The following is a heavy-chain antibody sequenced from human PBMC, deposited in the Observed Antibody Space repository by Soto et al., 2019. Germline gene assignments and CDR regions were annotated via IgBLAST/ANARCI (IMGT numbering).Heavy chain of an antibody. J-gene: IGHJ6*02. CDR2: INHSGST. Sequence: SETLSLTCAVYGGSFSGYYWSWIRQPPGKGLEWIGEINHSGSTNYNPSLKSRVTISVDTSKNQFSLKLSSVTAADTAVYYCARGDSSTNYYYGMDVWAKGPRSPSP. CDR3: ARGDSSTNYYYGMDV. CDR1: GGSFSGYY. V-gene: IGHV4-34*01. D-gene: IGHD2-2*01.